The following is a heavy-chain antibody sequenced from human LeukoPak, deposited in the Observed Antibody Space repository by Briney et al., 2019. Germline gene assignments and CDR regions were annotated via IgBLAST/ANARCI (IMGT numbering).Heavy chain of an antibody. CDR2: IYYSGST. D-gene: IGHD1-20*01. Sequence: SQTLSLTCTVSGGSISSDVYYWSWIRQHPGKGLEWIAYIYYSGSTYYNPSLKSRLTISVDTSKSQLSLKLSSVTAADTAVYYCARVITSYYYYMDVWGRGTTVTVSS. CDR1: GGSISSDVYY. CDR3: ARVITSYYYYMDV. V-gene: IGHV4-31*03. J-gene: IGHJ6*03.